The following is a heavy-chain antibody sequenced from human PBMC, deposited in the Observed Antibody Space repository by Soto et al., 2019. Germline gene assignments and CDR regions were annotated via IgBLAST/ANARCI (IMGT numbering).Heavy chain of an antibody. V-gene: IGHV3-7*01. CDR1: GFPFSRYW. J-gene: IGHJ5*02. CDR3: GRDLPSISGRPVGCFVP. D-gene: IGHD6-6*01. Sequence: EVQLVESGGGLVQPGGSLSLSCAAFGFPFSRYWMSWVRQAPGKGLEWVANIKQDGSEKSYVDSVKGRFSISRDNAKNSLYLQMISLRVEDTAVYFCGRDLPSISGRPVGCFVPWGQGTLVTVSS. CDR2: IKQDGSEK.